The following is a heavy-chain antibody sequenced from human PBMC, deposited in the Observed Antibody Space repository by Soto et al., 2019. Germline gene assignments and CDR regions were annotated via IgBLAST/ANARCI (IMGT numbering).Heavy chain of an antibody. V-gene: IGHV3-11*04. D-gene: IGHD3-16*02. Sequence: GGSLRLSCAASGFIFRDWFMSWIRQAPGKGLEWISYISKDSGRATRYADSVKGRFTISRDNSKNTLYLQMNNLRTEDTAVYYCATVRGYRQDFDAFDIWGQGTMVTVSS. CDR2: ISKDSGRAT. CDR1: GFIFRDWF. CDR3: ATVRGYRQDFDAFDI. J-gene: IGHJ3*02.